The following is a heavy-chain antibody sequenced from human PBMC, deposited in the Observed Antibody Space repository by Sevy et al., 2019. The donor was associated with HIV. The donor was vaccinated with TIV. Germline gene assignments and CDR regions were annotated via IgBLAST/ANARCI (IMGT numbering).Heavy chain of an antibody. Sequence: GGSLRLSCAASGFTFSSYWMSWVRQAPGKGLEWVANIKQDGSEKYYVDSVKGRFTISRDNAKNSLYLQMNSPRAEDTAVYYCARVRWELLPDFDYWGQGTLVTVSS. V-gene: IGHV3-7*01. D-gene: IGHD1-26*01. CDR1: GFTFSSYW. CDR2: IKQDGSEK. J-gene: IGHJ4*02. CDR3: ARVRWELLPDFDY.